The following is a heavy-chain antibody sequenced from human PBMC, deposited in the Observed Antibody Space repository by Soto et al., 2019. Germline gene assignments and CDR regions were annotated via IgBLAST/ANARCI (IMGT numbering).Heavy chain of an antibody. CDR3: ARGYYYGSGRIGGMDV. CDR1: GGTFSSYA. J-gene: IGHJ6*02. CDR2: IIPIFGTA. Sequence: SVKVSCKASGGTFSSYAISWVRQAPGQGLEWMGGIIPIFGTANYAQKFQGRVTITADESTSTAYMELSSLRSEDTAVYYCARGYYYGSGRIGGMDVWGQGTTVTVSS. D-gene: IGHD3-10*01. V-gene: IGHV1-69*13.